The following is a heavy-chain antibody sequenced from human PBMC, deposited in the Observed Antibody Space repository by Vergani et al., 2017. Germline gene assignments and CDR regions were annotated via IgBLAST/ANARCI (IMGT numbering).Heavy chain of an antibody. Sequence: EVQLVESGGGLVQPGGSLRLSCAASGFTFSSYSMNWVRQAPGKGLEWVSYISSSSSTIYYADSVKGRFTISRDNAKNSLYLQMNSLRAEDTAVYYCARGDCSGGSCYSYYYYYYGMDVWGQGP. D-gene: IGHD2-15*01. CDR1: GFTFSSYS. J-gene: IGHJ6*02. CDR3: ARGDCSGGSCYSYYYYYYGMDV. CDR2: ISSSSSTI. V-gene: IGHV3-48*01.